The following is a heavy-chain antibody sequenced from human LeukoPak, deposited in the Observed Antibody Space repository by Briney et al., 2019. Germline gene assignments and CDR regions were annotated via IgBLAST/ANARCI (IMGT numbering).Heavy chain of an antibody. D-gene: IGHD5-24*01. CDR2: IWYSGSNK. Sequence: GGSLRLSCAASGFTFSSYGMHWVRQAPGKGLEWVAVIWYSGSNKYYADSVKGRFTISRDNSKNTLYLQMNSLRAEDTAVYYCAKDVTSAATNAFDIWGQGTMVTVSS. CDR3: AKDVTSAATNAFDI. CDR1: GFTFSSYG. J-gene: IGHJ3*02. V-gene: IGHV3-30*02.